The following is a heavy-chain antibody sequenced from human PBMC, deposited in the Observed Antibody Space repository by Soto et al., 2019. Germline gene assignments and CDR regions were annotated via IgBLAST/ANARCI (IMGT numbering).Heavy chain of an antibody. CDR2: ISYDGSNK. CDR1: GFTFSSYG. CDR3: AKHVEVGATHWFDP. Sequence: GGSLRLSCAASGFTFSSYGMHWVRQAPGKGLEWVAVISYDGSNKYYADSVKGRFTISRDNSKNTLYLQMNSLRAEDTAVYYCAKHVEVGATHWFDPWGQGTLVTVSS. D-gene: IGHD1-26*01. V-gene: IGHV3-30*18. J-gene: IGHJ5*02.